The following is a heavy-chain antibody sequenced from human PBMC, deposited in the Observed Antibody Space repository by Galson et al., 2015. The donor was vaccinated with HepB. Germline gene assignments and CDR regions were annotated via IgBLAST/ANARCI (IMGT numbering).Heavy chain of an antibody. CDR1: GYTFTSYG. CDR2: ISAYNGNT. D-gene: IGHD3-9*01. CDR3: ARVDYDILTGYHYWYFDL. V-gene: IGHV1-18*04. Sequence: SVKVSCKASGYTFTSYGISRVRQAPGQGLEWMGWISAYNGNTNYAQKLQGRVTMTTDTSTGTAYMELRSLRSDDTAVYYCARVDYDILTGYHYWYFDLWGRGTLVTVSS. J-gene: IGHJ2*01.